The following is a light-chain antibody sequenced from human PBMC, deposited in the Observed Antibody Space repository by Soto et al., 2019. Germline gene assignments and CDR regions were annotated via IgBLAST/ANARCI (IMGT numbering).Light chain of an antibody. V-gene: IGLV2-14*01. CDR1: SSDIGSHDY. Sequence: QSVLTQPAPVSGSPGQSITISCTGTSSDIGSHDYVSWYQHHPGKAPKLIIYEVTNRPSGVSDRFSGSKSGSTASLTISGLQAEDEADYHCTSYTSNTALVFGTGTKVTVL. J-gene: IGLJ1*01. CDR2: EVT. CDR3: TSYTSNTALV.